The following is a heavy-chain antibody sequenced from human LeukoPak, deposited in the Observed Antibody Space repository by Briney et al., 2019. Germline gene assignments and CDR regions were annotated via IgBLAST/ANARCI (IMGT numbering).Heavy chain of an antibody. J-gene: IGHJ4*02. CDR1: GFTFSSYS. CDR2: ISGSSSYI. CDR3: ARYYGGGASDY. V-gene: IGHV3-21*01. D-gene: IGHD4-23*01. Sequence: PGGSLRLSCAASGFTFSSYSMNWVRQAPGKGLEWVSSISGSSSYIYYADSVKGRFTIPRDNAKNSLYLQMNSLRAEDTAVYYCARYYGGGASDYWGQGTLVTVSS.